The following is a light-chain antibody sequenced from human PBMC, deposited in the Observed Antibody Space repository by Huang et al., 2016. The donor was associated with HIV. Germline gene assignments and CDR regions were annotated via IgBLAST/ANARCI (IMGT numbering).Light chain of an antibody. CDR1: QSDSSY. Sequence: EIVLTQSPATLSLVPGERATLSCRAVQSDSSYFAWCQQKPGQAPRLLIDNTFNRATGVPARCSGSGSGTDFTLTISSLEPEDFAVYYCQQRTNRPPRYTFGQGTKLEI. V-gene: IGKV3-11*01. J-gene: IGKJ2*01. CDR3: QQRTNRPPRYT. CDR2: NTF.